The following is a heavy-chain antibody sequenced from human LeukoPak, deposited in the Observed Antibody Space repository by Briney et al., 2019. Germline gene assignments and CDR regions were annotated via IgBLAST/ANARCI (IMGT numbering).Heavy chain of an antibody. D-gene: IGHD3-22*01. V-gene: IGHV3-23*01. CDR3: AKGGHYDSSGYSPFDY. J-gene: IGHJ4*02. CDR2: ISGRGHTT. CDR1: GFTFGSYA. Sequence: PGGSLRLSCAASGFTFGSYAMSWVRQAPGKGLEWVSGISGRGHTTYHADSVRGRFTISRDNSKNTLYLQMNSLRVDDSAVYYCAKGGHYDSSGYSPFDYGGQGTLVTVSS.